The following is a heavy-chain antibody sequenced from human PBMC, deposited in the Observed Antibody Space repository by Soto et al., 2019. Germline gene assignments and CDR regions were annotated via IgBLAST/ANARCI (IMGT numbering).Heavy chain of an antibody. J-gene: IGHJ6*02. D-gene: IGHD1-26*01. Sequence: PGGSLRLSCAASGFTFSSYGMHWVRQAPGKGLEWVAVIWYDGSNKYYADSVKGRFTISRDNSKNTLYLQMNSLRAEDTAVYYCARAVGATKTYYYYGMDVWGQGTTVTVSS. V-gene: IGHV3-33*01. CDR1: GFTFSSYG. CDR2: IWYDGSNK. CDR3: ARAVGATKTYYYYGMDV.